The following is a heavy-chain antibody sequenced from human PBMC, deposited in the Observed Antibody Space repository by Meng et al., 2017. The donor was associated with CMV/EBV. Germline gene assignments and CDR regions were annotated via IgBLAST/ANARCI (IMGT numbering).Heavy chain of an antibody. Sequence: SETLSLTCAVYGGSFSGYYWSWIRQPPGNWLGWIGEINHSGSPNYNPSLKGRVTISVDTSKNQFSLKLTSVNAADTAVYYCATDRGYCSSTSCYRTFDPWGQGTLVTVSS. CDR1: GGSFSGYY. CDR3: ATDRGYCSSTSCYRTFDP. V-gene: IGHV4-34*01. J-gene: IGHJ5*02. D-gene: IGHD2-2*01. CDR2: INHSGSP.